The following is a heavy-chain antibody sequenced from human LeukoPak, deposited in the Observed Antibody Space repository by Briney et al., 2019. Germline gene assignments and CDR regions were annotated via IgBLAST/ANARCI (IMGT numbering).Heavy chain of an antibody. CDR3: ARESHSSSFRWFDP. CDR1: GGSFSGYY. J-gene: IGHJ5*02. Sequence: ETLSLTCAVYGGSFSGYYWSWIRQPPGKGLEWIGEINHSGSTNYNPSLKSRVTISVDTSKNQFSLKLSSVTAADTAVYYCARESHSSSFRWFDPWGQGTLVTVSS. D-gene: IGHD6-13*01. CDR2: INHSGST. V-gene: IGHV4-34*01.